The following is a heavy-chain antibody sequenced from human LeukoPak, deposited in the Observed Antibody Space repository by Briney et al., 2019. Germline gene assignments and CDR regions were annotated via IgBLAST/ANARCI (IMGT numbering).Heavy chain of an antibody. CDR3: ARDHWGSGMAHAA. Sequence: VKDSCKASGGTFSSYAISWVRQPPGQGLEWMGGIIPIFGTANYAQKFQGRVTITADESTSTAYMELSSLRSEDTAVYYCARDHWGSGMAHAAWGQGTLVTVSS. D-gene: IGHD7-27*01. J-gene: IGHJ5*02. CDR1: GGTFSSYA. CDR2: IIPIFGTA. V-gene: IGHV1-69*13.